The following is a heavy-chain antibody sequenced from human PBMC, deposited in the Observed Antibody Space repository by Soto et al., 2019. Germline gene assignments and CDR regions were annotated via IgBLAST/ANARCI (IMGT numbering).Heavy chain of an antibody. CDR1: GFTFSNYG. Sequence: PWGSLRLSCGGSGFTFSNYGMHGVRQPPGKGLEWVALISYDGDKRYYADSVRGRLIISRDNSKDTLYLQMNSLGPDDTAVYFCAKARVRIVGANSFDYWGQGTPVTVSS. CDR2: ISYDGDKR. D-gene: IGHD1-26*01. V-gene: IGHV3-30*18. J-gene: IGHJ4*02. CDR3: AKARVRIVGANSFDY.